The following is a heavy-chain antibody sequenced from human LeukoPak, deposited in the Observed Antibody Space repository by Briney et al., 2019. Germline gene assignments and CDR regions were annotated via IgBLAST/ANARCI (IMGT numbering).Heavy chain of an antibody. CDR2: ISHSGDNT. D-gene: IGHD6-19*01. CDR3: ATPSGSGWYEFDY. CDR1: RFTFSNYA. J-gene: IGHJ4*02. V-gene: IGHV3-23*01. Sequence: GGSLRLSCAASRFTFSNYAMSWVRLAPGKGLEWVSVISHSGDNTYYADSVKGRFTISRDNSKNTLYLQMNSLRAEDTAVYYCATPSGSGWYEFDYWGQGTLVTVSS.